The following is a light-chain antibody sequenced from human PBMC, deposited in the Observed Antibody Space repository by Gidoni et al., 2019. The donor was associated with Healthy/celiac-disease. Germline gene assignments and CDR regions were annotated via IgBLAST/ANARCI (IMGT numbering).Light chain of an antibody. V-gene: IGKV1-39*01. Sequence: DIQMTQSPSSLSASVGDRVTITCRASQSISSYLNWYQQKPGKAPKLLIYAASSLQSGVPSRFSGSGSGTDFTLTIGSLQPEDFATYYCQQSYSTPRIGFTFGPGTKVDIK. CDR2: AAS. J-gene: IGKJ3*01. CDR1: QSISSY. CDR3: QQSYSTPRIGFT.